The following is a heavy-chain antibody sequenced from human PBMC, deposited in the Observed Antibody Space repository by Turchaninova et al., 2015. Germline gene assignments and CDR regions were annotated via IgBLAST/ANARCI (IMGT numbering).Heavy chain of an antibody. CDR2: ISHSGST. Sequence: QVQLQESGPGLVTPSETLSLTCAVSGYSISSGYDWGWIRQPPGKGLEWIGSISHSGSTYYNPSLKSRLTISVDTSNNQFSLKLSSVTAADTAIYYCARHLNWGFDYWGQGTLVTVSS. J-gene: IGHJ4*02. CDR3: ARHLNWGFDY. D-gene: IGHD7-27*01. CDR1: GYSISSGYD. V-gene: IGHV4-38-2*01.